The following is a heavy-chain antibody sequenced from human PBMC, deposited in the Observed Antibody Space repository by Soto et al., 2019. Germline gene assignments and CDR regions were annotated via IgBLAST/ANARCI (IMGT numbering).Heavy chain of an antibody. D-gene: IGHD2-2*01. CDR1: GYTFSNYG. CDR3: ASSFTSSQWRYGMDV. J-gene: IGHJ6*02. CDR2: ISAYNGNT. Sequence: QVQLVQSGAEVKKPGASVKVSCKASGYTFSNYGFSWVRQAPGQRLEWMGWISAYNGNTNYAQKVQGRFTMTTDTSTGTGYMELRSLRSDDTAVYYCASSFTSSQWRYGMDVWGQGTTVTVSS. V-gene: IGHV1-18*01.